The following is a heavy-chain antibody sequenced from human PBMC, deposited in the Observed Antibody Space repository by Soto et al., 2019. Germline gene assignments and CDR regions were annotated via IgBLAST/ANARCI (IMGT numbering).Heavy chain of an antibody. CDR2: IYYNDDR. D-gene: IGHD5-12*01. V-gene: IGHV2-5*01. CDR1: GFSFTTAGVA. CDR3: AHSDGGYEIIYFDF. Sequence: SGPTLVNPTQTLTLTCTFSGFSFTTAGVAVGWISQTPGGALEWLTLIYYNDDRRFSPSLKTRLTITGDTSKNQVVLSLTNVDPGDTATYFCAHSDGGYEIIYFDFWGQGIPVTVSP. J-gene: IGHJ4*02.